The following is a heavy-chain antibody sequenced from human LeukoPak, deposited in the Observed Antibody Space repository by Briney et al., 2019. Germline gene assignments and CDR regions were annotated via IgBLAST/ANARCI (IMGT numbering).Heavy chain of an antibody. J-gene: IGHJ4*02. CDR1: GASISSSVWY. D-gene: IGHD6-19*01. Sequence: SETLSLTCTVSGASISSSVWYWGWIRQPPGKGLEWIGNIYYTGTTSFNPSLKSRVSMSLDMSKNIFSLKLTSVTAADTAVYYCARFRIAVAGPIDYWGQGNLAAVSS. CDR2: IYYTGTT. V-gene: IGHV4-39*02. CDR3: ARFRIAVAGPIDY.